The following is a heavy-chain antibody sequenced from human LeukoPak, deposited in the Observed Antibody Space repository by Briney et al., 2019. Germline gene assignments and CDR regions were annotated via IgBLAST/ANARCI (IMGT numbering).Heavy chain of an antibody. CDR2: MKPNTGAT. CDR1: GYTFSNYD. V-gene: IGHV1-8*01. D-gene: IGHD3-22*01. CDR3: ARTYYENCPNPNWFDP. Sequence: ASVKVSCKASGYTFSNYDINWVRQAPGQGLEWVGWMKPNTGATGYAAKFQGRVTMTREISTSTAYMELSSLTSEDTAVYFCARTYYENCPNPNWFDPWGQGTLVTVSS. J-gene: IGHJ5*02.